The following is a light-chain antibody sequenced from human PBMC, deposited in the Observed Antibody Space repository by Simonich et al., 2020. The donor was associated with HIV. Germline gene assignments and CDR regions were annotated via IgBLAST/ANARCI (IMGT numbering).Light chain of an antibody. J-gene: IGLJ3*02. CDR3: QTWGTGFWV. CDR1: SGHSSYA. Sequence: QLVLTQSPSASASLGASVKLTCTLSSGHSSYAIAWNQQLQEKGRRYWGKLNRDGSHSKGDGLPDRFSGSSSGAERYLTISSLQSEDEADYYCQTWGTGFWVFGGGTKLTVL. CDR2: LNRDGSH. V-gene: IGLV4-69*01.